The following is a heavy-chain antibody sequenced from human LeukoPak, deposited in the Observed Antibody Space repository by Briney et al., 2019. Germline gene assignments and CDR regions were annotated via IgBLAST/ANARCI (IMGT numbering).Heavy chain of an antibody. Sequence: PGGSPRLSCAVSGFTFSHYWMSWVRQAPGKGLEWVATIKPDGSYNDYVDSVKGRFTISRDNAKNSLYLQMSSLRAEDTAVYYCANEMNWSFGYWGQGTMVTVSS. CDR1: GFTFSHYW. V-gene: IGHV3-7*02. CDR3: ANEMNWSFGY. CDR2: IKPDGSYN. J-gene: IGHJ3*01. D-gene: IGHD1-1*01.